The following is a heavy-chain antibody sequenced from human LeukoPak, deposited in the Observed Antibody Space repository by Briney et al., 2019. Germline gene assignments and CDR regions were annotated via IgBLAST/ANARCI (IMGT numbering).Heavy chain of an antibody. Sequence: SQTLSLTCTVSGGSISSGGYYWSWIRQHPGKGLEWIGYIYYSGSTYYNPSLKRRVTISVDTSKNQFSLKLSSVTAADTAVYYCARVSEGITMVRGVISYWGQGTLVTVSS. J-gene: IGHJ4*02. CDR3: ARVSEGITMVRGVISY. V-gene: IGHV4-31*03. CDR2: IYYSGST. CDR1: GGSISSGGYY. D-gene: IGHD3-10*01.